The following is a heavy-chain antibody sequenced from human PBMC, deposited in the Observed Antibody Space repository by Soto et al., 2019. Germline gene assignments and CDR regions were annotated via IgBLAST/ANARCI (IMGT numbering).Heavy chain of an antibody. CDR1: GDSISRGYH. V-gene: IGHV4-38-2*01. Sequence: LSLTCAVSGDSISRGYHWAWIRQPPGKGLEWVASIYPSGTTYYNPSLTSRVTISVDTSKNQFSLKLTSVTAADTAIYYCARGGARAVAAMFDYWGQGSLVTVSS. CDR2: IYPSGTT. CDR3: ARGGARAVAAMFDY. J-gene: IGHJ4*02. D-gene: IGHD2-15*01.